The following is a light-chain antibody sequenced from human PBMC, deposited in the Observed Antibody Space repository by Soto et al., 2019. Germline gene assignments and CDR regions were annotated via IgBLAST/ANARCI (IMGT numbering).Light chain of an antibody. CDR1: SSNIGSNT. J-gene: IGLJ2*01. CDR2: SNN. Sequence: QSVLTQPPSASGTPGQRVTISCSGSSSNIGSNTVTWYQQLPRTAPKLLIYSNNQRPSGVPDRFFGSKSGTSASLAISGLQSEDEADYYCAAWDVSLNGPVFGGGTKLTVL. V-gene: IGLV1-44*01. CDR3: AAWDVSLNGPV.